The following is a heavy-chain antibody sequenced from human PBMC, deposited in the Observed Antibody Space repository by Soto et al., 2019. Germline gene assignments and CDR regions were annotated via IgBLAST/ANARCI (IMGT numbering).Heavy chain of an antibody. CDR2: IKHSGSS. D-gene: IGHD6-6*01. CDR3: ARPRAGAARGFDP. Sequence: PSETLSLTCAVYAGSFIHYYGNWSRQSPGKGLEWIGKIKHSGSSNYNPSLKSRVTISVDTSKSQFSLKLSSVTAADTAVYYCARPRAGAARGFDPWGQGTLVTVSS. J-gene: IGHJ5*02. V-gene: IGHV4-34*01. CDR1: AGSFIHYY.